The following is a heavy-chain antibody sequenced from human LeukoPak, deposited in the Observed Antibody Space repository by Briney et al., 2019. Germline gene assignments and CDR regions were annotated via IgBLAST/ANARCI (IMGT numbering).Heavy chain of an antibody. Sequence: PSETLSLTCAVSGASISGSGYYLGWIRQPPGKGLEWIGNIYYTGSTYYNASLQSRVTISIDTSKNQFSLRLNSVTAADTAVYYCARPVPSRLGWFDPWGQGTLVTVSS. CDR1: GASISGSGYY. CDR3: ARPVPSRLGWFDP. D-gene: IGHD1-1*01. V-gene: IGHV4-39*01. J-gene: IGHJ5*02. CDR2: IYYTGST.